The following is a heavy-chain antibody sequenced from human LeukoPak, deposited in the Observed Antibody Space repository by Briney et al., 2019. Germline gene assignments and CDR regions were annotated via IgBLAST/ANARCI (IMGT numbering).Heavy chain of an antibody. V-gene: IGHV3-23*01. CDR1: GFTFSTYA. D-gene: IGHD6-19*01. Sequence: GGSLRLSCAASGFTFSTYAMGWVRQAPGKGLEWVSTISGSGGSTYYADSLKGRFTISRDNSKNTLYLQMNSLRADDTAVYYCAARPPIVVAGPFDHWGQGTLVTVSS. CDR2: ISGSGGST. J-gene: IGHJ4*02. CDR3: AARPPIVVAGPFDH.